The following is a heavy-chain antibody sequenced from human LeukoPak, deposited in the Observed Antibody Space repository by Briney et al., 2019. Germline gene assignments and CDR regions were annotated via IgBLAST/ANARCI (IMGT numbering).Heavy chain of an antibody. V-gene: IGHV3-7*01. CDR1: GFIFSNYY. CDR2: IQEDGSAT. CDR3: ARRKEVQTTFDC. J-gene: IGHJ4*02. D-gene: IGHD1-14*01. Sequence: GGSLRLSCAASGFIFSNYYMGWVRQAPGKGLEWVANIQEDGSATYYVDSVKGRFTISKDNAKNSLDLQMNSLRAEDTAVYFCARRKEVQTTFDCWGQGTLVTVSS.